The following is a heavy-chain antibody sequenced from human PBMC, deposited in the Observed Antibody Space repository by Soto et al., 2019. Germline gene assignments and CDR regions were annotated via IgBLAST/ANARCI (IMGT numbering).Heavy chain of an antibody. CDR3: ARDRTGDGRISWFDP. J-gene: IGHJ5*02. CDR2: IYYSGST. Sequence: PSETLSLTCTVSGGSISSGGYYWSWIRQHPGKGLEWIGYIYYSGSTYYNPSLKSRVTISVDTSKNQFSLKLSSVTAADTAVYYCARDRTGDGRISWFDPWGQGTLVTVSS. CDR1: GGSISSGGYY. V-gene: IGHV4-31*03. D-gene: IGHD7-27*01.